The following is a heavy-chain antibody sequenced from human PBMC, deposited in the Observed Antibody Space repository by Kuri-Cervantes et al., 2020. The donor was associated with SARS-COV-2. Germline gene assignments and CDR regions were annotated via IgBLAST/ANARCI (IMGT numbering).Heavy chain of an antibody. CDR2: SSNKVYRYTT. Sequence: LKISCATSGFTFSDHYIDWVRQAPGKGLEWVGRSSNKVYRYTTEYATSVKGRFTISRDFSKNSLSLQMDSLTTEDTAVYYCARSLTTTYSFWGQGTLVTVSS. CDR1: GFTFSDHY. CDR3: ARSLTTTYSF. D-gene: IGHD4-11*01. J-gene: IGHJ1*01. V-gene: IGHV3-72*01.